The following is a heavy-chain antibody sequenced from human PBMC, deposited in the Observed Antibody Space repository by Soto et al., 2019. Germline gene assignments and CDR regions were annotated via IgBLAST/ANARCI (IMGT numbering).Heavy chain of an antibody. CDR2: ISGGGDTT. D-gene: IGHD3-10*01. CDR1: GFSVSEKH. V-gene: IGHV3-23*04. J-gene: IGHJ4*02. CDR3: AKGRGGSGSLTPRVDF. Sequence: EEQLVESGGGLVQLGGSLRLSCAASGFSVSEKHMSWVRQAPGEGLEWVSTISGGGDTTSYADSVKGRFTVSRDGSKNTLYVQMNSLRAEDTAVYYCAKGRGGSGSLTPRVDFWGQGTLVTVSS.